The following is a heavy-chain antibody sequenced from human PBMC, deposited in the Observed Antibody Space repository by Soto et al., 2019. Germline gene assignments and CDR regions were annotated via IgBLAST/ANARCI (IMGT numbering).Heavy chain of an antibody. CDR2: IYATGTT. D-gene: IGHD3-16*01. CDR1: GASISGFY. CDR3: VRDGPKNLRDWFDT. V-gene: IGHV4-4*07. Sequence: PSETLSLTCTVSGASISGFYWSWIRKSAGKGLEWIGRIYATGTTDSNPSLKSRVMMSVDTSKKQFSLKLRSVTAADTAVYYCVRDGPKNLRDWFDTWGQGVSVTVSS. J-gene: IGHJ5*02.